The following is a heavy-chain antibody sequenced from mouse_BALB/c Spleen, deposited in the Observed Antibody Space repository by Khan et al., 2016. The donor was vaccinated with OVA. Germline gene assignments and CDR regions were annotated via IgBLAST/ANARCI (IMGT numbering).Heavy chain of an antibody. CDR2: ISSGGHYT. CDR3: ARLAYYYNSGGFAY. Sequence: EVELVESGGDLVKPGGSLKLSCAASGFTFSTYGMSWVRQTPDMRLEWVATISSGGHYTYYPDSVKGRFTISRDNAKNTLYLQMSSLKSEDTAIYCCARLAYYYNSGGFAYWGQGTLVTVSA. V-gene: IGHV5-6*01. J-gene: IGHJ3*01. D-gene: IGHD1-1*02. CDR1: GFTFSTYG.